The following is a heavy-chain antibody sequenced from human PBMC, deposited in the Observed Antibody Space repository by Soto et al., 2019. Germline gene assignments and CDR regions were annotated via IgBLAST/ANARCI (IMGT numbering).Heavy chain of an antibody. CDR2: VSWNSGAK. D-gene: IGHD2-21*02. V-gene: IGHV3-9*01. J-gene: IGHJ4*02. Sequence: EVQLVESGGGLVQPGRSLRLSCVASGFSFDDFVMNWVRQRPGKGLEWVSSVSWNSGAKLYADSVKGRFAISRDSAKKSVYLQMNSLRPDDTAFYYCAKGVATAVPALDYWGQGTLVTVSS. CDR1: GFSFDDFV. CDR3: AKGVATAVPALDY.